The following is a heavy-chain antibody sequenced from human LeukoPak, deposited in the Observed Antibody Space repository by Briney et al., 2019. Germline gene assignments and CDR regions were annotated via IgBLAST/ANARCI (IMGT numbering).Heavy chain of an antibody. D-gene: IGHD6-13*01. Sequence: TGGSLRLPCAASGFTFSSYAMSWVRQAPGKGLEWVSAISGSGGSTYYADSVKGRFTISRDNSKNMLYLQMNSLRAEDTAVYYCMYSSSWYGPRSPDYWGQGTLVTVSS. CDR2: ISGSGGST. J-gene: IGHJ4*02. CDR3: MYSSSWYGPRSPDY. V-gene: IGHV3-23*01. CDR1: GFTFSSYA.